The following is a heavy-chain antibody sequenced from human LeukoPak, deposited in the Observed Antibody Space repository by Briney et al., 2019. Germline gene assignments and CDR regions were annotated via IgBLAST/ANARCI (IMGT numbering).Heavy chain of an antibody. D-gene: IGHD3-10*01. CDR2: MYANGSS. Sequence: SETLSLTCDVSGASIRSHYWSWIRQPPGKGLEWIGNMYANGSSNYNPSLNSRVTISVATSKTQFSLKLDSVTAADTAVYYCARHHPYSSGSSYHDPYFDYWGQGALVTVSS. CDR1: GASIRSHY. CDR3: ARHHPYSSGSSYHDPYFDY. V-gene: IGHV4-4*09. J-gene: IGHJ4*02.